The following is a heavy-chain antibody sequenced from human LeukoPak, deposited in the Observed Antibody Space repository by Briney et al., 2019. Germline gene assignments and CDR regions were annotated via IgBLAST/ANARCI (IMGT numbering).Heavy chain of an antibody. Sequence: PGRSLRLSCAASGFTFSSYAMHWVRQAPGKGLEWVAVISYDGSNKYYADSAKGRFTISRDNSKNTLYLQMNSLRAEDTAVYYCARGGWELHPSPVDYWGQGTLVTVSS. CDR1: GFTFSSYA. CDR3: ARGGWELHPSPVDY. D-gene: IGHD1-26*01. J-gene: IGHJ4*02. CDR2: ISYDGSNK. V-gene: IGHV3-30-3*01.